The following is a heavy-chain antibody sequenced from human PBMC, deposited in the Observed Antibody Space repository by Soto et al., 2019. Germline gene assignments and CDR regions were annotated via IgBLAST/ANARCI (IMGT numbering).Heavy chain of an antibody. CDR2: IRSKTDGGTP. Sequence: EVQLVESGGGLVKPGESFSLSCAASGFTFTNAWLNGVAQPPGKGLEWVGGIRSKTDGGTPDYAAPVKARFTISRDDSKNTLYVQMNSLKTEDTAIYYCTTEKGYWGQGTLVTVSS. V-gene: IGHV3-15*07. CDR3: TTEKGY. CDR1: GFTFTNAW. J-gene: IGHJ4*02.